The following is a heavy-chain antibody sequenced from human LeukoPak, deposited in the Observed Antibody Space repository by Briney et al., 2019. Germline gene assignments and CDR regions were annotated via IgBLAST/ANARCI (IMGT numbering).Heavy chain of an antibody. Sequence: KPSETLSLTCTVSGGSISSFYWSWIRQPPGKGLEWIGYMSYSGTTNYNPSLKSRVTISVDTSKNQFSLKLSSVTAADTAVYYCARRYCSGGSCYTPAPHFDYWGQGTLVTVSS. CDR3: ARRYCSGGSCYTPAPHFDY. J-gene: IGHJ4*02. CDR1: GGSISSFY. CDR2: MSYSGTT. D-gene: IGHD2-15*01. V-gene: IGHV4-59*01.